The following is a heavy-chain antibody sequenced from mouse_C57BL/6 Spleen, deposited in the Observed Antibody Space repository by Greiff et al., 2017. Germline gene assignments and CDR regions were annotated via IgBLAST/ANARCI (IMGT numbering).Heavy chain of an antibody. V-gene: IGHV7-3*01. CDR1: GFTFTDSY. CDR3: ARSYYSNYFDY. Sequence: EVQRVESGGGLVQPGGSLSLSCAASGFTFTDSYMSWVRQPPGKALEWLGFIRNKANGYTTEYSASVKGRFTISRDNSQSILYLQMNALRAEDSATYYCARSYYSNYFDYWGQGTTLTVSS. CDR2: IRNKANGYTT. D-gene: IGHD2-5*01. J-gene: IGHJ2*01.